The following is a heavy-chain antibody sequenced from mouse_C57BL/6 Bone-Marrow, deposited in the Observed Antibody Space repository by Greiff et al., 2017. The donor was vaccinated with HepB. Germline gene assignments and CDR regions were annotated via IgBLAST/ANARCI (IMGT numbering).Heavy chain of an antibody. J-gene: IGHJ2*01. CDR1: GFTFSSYA. CDR3: ARDLY. CDR2: ISDGGSYT. Sequence: EVKLVESGGGLVKPGGSLKLSCAASGFTFSSYAMSWVRQTPEKRLEWVATISDGGSYTYYPDNVKGRFTISRDNAKNNLYLQMSHLKSEDTAMYYCARDLYWGQGTTLTVSS. V-gene: IGHV5-4*01.